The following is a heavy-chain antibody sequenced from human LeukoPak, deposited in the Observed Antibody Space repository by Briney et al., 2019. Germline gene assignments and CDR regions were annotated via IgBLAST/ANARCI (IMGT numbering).Heavy chain of an antibody. D-gene: IGHD5-12*01. V-gene: IGHV4-34*01. CDR2: VNHSGST. CDR1: GGSFSGYY. J-gene: IGHJ4*02. Sequence: SETLSLTCAVYGGSFSGYYWSWIRQPPGKGLEWIGEVNHSGSTNYNPSLKSRVTISVDTSKNQFSLKLSSVTAADTAVYYCARAELSGYGIRAFDYWGQGTLVTVSS. CDR3: ARAELSGYGIRAFDY.